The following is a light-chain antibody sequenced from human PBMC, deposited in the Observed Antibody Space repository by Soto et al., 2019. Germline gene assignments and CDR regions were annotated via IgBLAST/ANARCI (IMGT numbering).Light chain of an antibody. Sequence: EIVLTQSPGTLSLPPGERATLSCRASQSVKSSYLAWYQQKFGQAPRLLIYGASSKATGIPDRFSGSGSGTDFTLTISRLEPEDFAVYYCQQYGSSSWTFGQGTKVE. CDR1: QSVKSSY. CDR3: QQYGSSSWT. CDR2: GAS. J-gene: IGKJ1*01. V-gene: IGKV3-20*01.